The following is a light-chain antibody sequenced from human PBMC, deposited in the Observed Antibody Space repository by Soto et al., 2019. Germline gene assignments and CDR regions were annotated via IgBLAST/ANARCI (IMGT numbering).Light chain of an antibody. V-gene: IGKV1-39*01. CDR3: QQRYKTSLSS. Sequence: DIQMTQSPSFLSASVGDRVTITCRASQRIDNFLNWYQQKPGKAPKLLIYRASSLQSGVPSRFSGSGSGTDFTLTITSLQPEDSATYHCQQRYKTSLSSFGQGTKVDIK. J-gene: IGKJ2*01. CDR1: QRIDNF. CDR2: RAS.